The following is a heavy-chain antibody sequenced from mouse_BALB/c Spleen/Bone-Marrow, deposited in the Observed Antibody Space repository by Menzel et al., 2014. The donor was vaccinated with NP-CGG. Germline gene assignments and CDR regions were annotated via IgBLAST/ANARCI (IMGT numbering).Heavy chain of an antibody. Sequence: QVQLQQSGAELVKPGASVKLSCKASGYTFTSYWMHWVKQRPGQGLEWIGEINPSNGRTNYNEKFKSKATLTVDKSSSTAYIQLSSLTSEDSAVYYCARGGGSYYAMDYWGQGTSVTVSS. D-gene: IGHD1-1*02. CDR3: ARGGGSYYAMDY. CDR2: INPSNGRT. J-gene: IGHJ4*01. CDR1: GYTFTSYW. V-gene: IGHV1S81*02.